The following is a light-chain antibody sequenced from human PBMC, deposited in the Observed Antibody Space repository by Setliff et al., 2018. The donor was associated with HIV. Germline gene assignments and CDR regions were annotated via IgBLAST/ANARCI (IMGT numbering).Light chain of an antibody. Sequence: QSVLTQPPSASGTPGQRVTISCSGSSSNIGSNTVNWYQHLTGTAPKLLIYRNNQRPSGVPDRFSGSKSGTSVSLSISGLHSENEADYYCAAWDDSLNGYVFGTGTKVTVL. CDR1: SSNIGSNT. CDR2: RNN. J-gene: IGLJ1*01. V-gene: IGLV1-44*01. CDR3: AAWDDSLNGYV.